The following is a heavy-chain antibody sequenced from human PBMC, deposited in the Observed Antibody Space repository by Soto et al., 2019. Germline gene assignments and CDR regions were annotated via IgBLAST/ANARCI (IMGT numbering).Heavy chain of an antibody. Sequence: QLQLQESGPGLVKPSETLSLTCTVSGGSISSSSYYWGWIRQPPGKGLEWIGSIYYSGSTYYNPSLKSRVTISEDTSKTQFSRKRSSVTAAATAVYSLARDQSRKYYASPAAGVDIWGQGTMVTVSS. CDR3: ARDQSRKYYASPAAGVDI. CDR1: GGSISSSSYY. CDR2: IYYSGST. J-gene: IGHJ3*02. V-gene: IGHV4-39*02. D-gene: IGHD3-22*01.